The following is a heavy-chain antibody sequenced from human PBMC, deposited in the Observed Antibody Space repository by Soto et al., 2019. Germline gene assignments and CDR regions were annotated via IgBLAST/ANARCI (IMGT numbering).Heavy chain of an antibody. CDR2: MQPDGVTK. V-gene: IGHV3-30*09. CDR3: ARGLQGFDY. CDR1: GFSLTVYS. Sequence: QVQLVESGGGVVQPGRSLRLSCRISGFSLTVYSMNWVRQAPGKGLEWVAVMQPDGVTKNYADSVQGRFVISGDNPKNTLYLEMDSLTPEDTAIYYCARGLQGFDYWGQGTLVTVSS. J-gene: IGHJ4*02.